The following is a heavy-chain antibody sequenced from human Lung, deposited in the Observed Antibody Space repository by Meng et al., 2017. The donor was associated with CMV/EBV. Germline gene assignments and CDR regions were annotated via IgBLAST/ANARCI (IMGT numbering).Heavy chain of an antibody. V-gene: IGHV4-61*02. CDR3: ARDPFTNFDY. CDR2: LYTSGNT. J-gene: IGHJ4*02. D-gene: IGHD2-2*01. CDR1: GASISSDSYY. Sequence: TCTVSGASISSDSYYWNWIRQPAGKGLEWIGRLYTSGNTKYNPSLKSRVTISVDTSKNQFSLKLTSVTAADTAVYYCARDPFTNFDYWGQGTLVTVSS.